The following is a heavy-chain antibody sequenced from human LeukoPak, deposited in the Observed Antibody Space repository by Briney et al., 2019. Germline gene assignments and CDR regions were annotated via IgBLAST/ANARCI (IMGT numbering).Heavy chain of an antibody. J-gene: IGHJ4*02. V-gene: IGHV3-9*01. CDR3: ARDRLYGDYPFDY. D-gene: IGHD4-17*01. CDR1: GFTFDDFA. Sequence: GGSLRLSCAASGFTFDDFAMHWVRQAPGKGLEWVSGISWNSGSIGYADSVKGRFTISRDNAKNSLYLQMNGLRAEDTAVYYCARDRLYGDYPFDYWGQGTLVTVSS. CDR2: ISWNSGSI.